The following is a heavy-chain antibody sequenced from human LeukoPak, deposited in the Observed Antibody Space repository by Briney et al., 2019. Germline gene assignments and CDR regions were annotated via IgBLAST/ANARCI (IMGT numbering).Heavy chain of an antibody. CDR3: TTNSGATAAAVFDY. D-gene: IGHD6-13*01. V-gene: IGHV3-15*01. CDR2: IKSKTDGGTT. Sequence: GGSLRLSCAASGFTFSNAWMSWARQAPGKGLEWVGRIKSKTDGGTTDHAAPVKGRFTISRDDSKNMLYLQMNSLKTEDTAVYYCTTNSGATAAAVFDYWGQGTLVTVSS. J-gene: IGHJ4*02. CDR1: GFTFSNAW.